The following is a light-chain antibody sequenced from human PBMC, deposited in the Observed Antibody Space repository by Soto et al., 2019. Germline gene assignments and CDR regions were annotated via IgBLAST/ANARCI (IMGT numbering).Light chain of an antibody. CDR1: QSVSSSY. Sequence: EIVLTQSPGTLSLSPGERATLSGRASQSVSSSYLAWYQQKPGQAPRLLIYGASSRATGIPDRFSGSGSGADFTLTSSRLEPEDFAVYYCQQYGSSPPLTFGGGTKVDIK. J-gene: IGKJ4*01. CDR3: QQYGSSPPLT. CDR2: GAS. V-gene: IGKV3-20*01.